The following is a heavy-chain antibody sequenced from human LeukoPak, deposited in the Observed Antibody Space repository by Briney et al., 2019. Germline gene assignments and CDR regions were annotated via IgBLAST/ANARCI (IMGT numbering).Heavy chain of an antibody. J-gene: IGHJ5*02. CDR2: ISWNGGSA. V-gene: IGHV3-20*04. CDR3: ARGGPYCSSTSCATINWFDN. CDR1: GFTFDDYA. Sequence: GGSLRLSCAAFGFTFDDYAMSWVRQAPGKGLELVSGISWNGGSAGYADSVKGRFTVSRDNAKNSLYPQMNSLRVEDTALYYCARGGPYCSSTSCATINWFDNWGQGILVTVSS. D-gene: IGHD2-2*01.